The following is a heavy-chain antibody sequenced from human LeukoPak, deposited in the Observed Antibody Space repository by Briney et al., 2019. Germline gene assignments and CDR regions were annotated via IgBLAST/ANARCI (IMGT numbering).Heavy chain of an antibody. Sequence: GGSLRLSCAASGFTFSSYGMHWVRQAPGKGLEWVAVISYDGSNNYYADSVKGRFTISRDNSKNTLFLQMNSLRAEDTAVYYCAKVGLTVTTILDYFDYWGQGTLVTVSS. D-gene: IGHD4-11*01. V-gene: IGHV3-30*18. J-gene: IGHJ4*02. CDR2: ISYDGSNN. CDR3: AKVGLTVTTILDYFDY. CDR1: GFTFSSYG.